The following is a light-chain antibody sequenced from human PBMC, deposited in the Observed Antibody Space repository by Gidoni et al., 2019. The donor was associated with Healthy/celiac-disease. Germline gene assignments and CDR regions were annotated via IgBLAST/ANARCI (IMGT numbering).Light chain of an antibody. CDR1: QNISSW. J-gene: IGKJ1*01. CDR2: DPS. V-gene: IGKV1-5*01. CDR3: QQSNRYLWT. Sequence: EIQMTQSPSTLSASVGDRVTRPCRASQNISSWLAWSQQKPGKAPKLLIYDPSSLESVVPSRFSGRASGPEFTLTISSLQPDDFATYYCQQSNRYLWTFGQGTKVEIK.